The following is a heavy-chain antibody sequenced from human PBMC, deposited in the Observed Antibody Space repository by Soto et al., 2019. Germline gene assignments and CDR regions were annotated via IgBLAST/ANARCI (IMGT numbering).Heavy chain of an antibody. V-gene: IGHV3-30*18. CDR3: AKDAEDIVVVVAATLRYYGMDV. J-gene: IGHJ6*02. CDR2: ISYDGSNK. CDR1: GFTFSSYG. D-gene: IGHD2-15*01. Sequence: QVQLVESGGGVVQPGRSLRLSCAASGFTFSSYGMHWVRQAPGKGLEWVAVISYDGSNKYYADSVKGRFTISRDNSKNTLYLQMTSMRAEDTAVYYCAKDAEDIVVVVAATLRYYGMDVWGQGTTVTVSS.